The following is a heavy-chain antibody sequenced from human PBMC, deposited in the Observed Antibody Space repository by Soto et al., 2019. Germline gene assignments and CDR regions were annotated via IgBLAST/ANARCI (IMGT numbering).Heavy chain of an antibody. CDR3: ARSPRADYGGNSGFDY. V-gene: IGHV4-31*03. J-gene: IGHJ4*02. D-gene: IGHD4-17*01. Sequence: QVQLQESGPGLVKPSQTLSLTCTVSGGSISSGGYYWSWIRHHPGKGLEWIGYIYYSGSTYYNPSLKSRVTISVDTSKNQFSLKLSSVTAADTAVYYCARSPRADYGGNSGFDYWGQGTLVTVSS. CDR2: IYYSGST. CDR1: GGSISSGGYY.